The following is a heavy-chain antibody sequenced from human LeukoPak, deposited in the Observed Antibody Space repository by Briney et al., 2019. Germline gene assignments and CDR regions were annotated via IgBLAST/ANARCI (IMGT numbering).Heavy chain of an antibody. Sequence: KPSETLSLTCSVSGGSISSSSYYWGWIRQPPGKGLEWIGSIYYSGTTYYNPSLKSRVTISVNTSKKQFSLKLSSVTAADTAVYYCARLVFGLPDHWGQGTLVTVSS. CDR1: GGSISSSSYY. J-gene: IGHJ4*02. CDR3: ARLVFGLPDH. D-gene: IGHD3/OR15-3a*01. V-gene: IGHV4-39*01. CDR2: IYYSGTT.